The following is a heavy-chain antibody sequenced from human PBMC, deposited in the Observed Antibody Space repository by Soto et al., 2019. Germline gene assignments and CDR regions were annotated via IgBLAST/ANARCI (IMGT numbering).Heavy chain of an antibody. J-gene: IGHJ3*02. V-gene: IGHV4-34*01. CDR1: GGSFSGYY. D-gene: IGHD4-17*01. CDR2: INHSGST. Sequence: SETLSLTCAVYGGSFSGYYWSWIRQPPGKGLEWIGEINHSGSTNYNPSLKSRVTISVDTSKNQFSLKLSSVTAADTAVYYCARARGLYGDPRRGAFDIWGQGTMVTVS. CDR3: ARARGLYGDPRRGAFDI.